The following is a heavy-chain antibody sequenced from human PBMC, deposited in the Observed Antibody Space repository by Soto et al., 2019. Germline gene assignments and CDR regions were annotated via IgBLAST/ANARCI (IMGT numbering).Heavy chain of an antibody. CDR2: INPTGGSA. CDR1: GYTFTSFY. J-gene: IGHJ4*02. CDR3: ARAGRATVSLYMFDF. V-gene: IGHV1-46*01. Sequence: QVQLVQSGAEVKKPGASLKISCKASGYTFTSFYIHWVRQAPGQGLEWMAIINPTGGSASYAQRFQGRVNVTRDTSTRTVYMEMRSLTSEDTAVYYCARAGRATVSLYMFDFWGQGTQVTVSS. D-gene: IGHD3-10*01.